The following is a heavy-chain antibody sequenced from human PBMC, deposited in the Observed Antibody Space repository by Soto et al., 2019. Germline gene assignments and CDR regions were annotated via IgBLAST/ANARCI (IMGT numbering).Heavy chain of an antibody. CDR3: ARDGYYYDSSGSQDAFDI. CDR2: IIPIFGTA. Sequence: QVQLVQSGAEVKKPGSSVKVSCKASGGTFSSYAISWVRQAPGQGLEWMGGIIPIFGTANYAQKFQGRVTITADESTSTAHMELSSLRSEDTAVYYCARDGYYYDSSGSQDAFDIWGQGTMVTVSS. V-gene: IGHV1-69*01. D-gene: IGHD3-22*01. CDR1: GGTFSSYA. J-gene: IGHJ3*02.